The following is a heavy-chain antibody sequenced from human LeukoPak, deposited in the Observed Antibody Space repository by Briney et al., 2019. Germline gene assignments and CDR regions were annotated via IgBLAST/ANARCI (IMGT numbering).Heavy chain of an antibody. Sequence: PGGSLRLSCAASGFTFSSYAMHWVRQAPGKGLEWVAVISYDGSNKYYADSVKGRFTISRDNSKNTLYLQMNSLRAEDTAVYYCARGVGYADYPFDYWGQGTLVTVSA. V-gene: IGHV3-30-3*01. J-gene: IGHJ4*02. CDR3: ARGVGYADYPFDY. CDR1: GFTFSSYA. CDR2: ISYDGSNK. D-gene: IGHD4-17*01.